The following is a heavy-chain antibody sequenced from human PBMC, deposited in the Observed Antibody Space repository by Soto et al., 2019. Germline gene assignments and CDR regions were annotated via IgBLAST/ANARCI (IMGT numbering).Heavy chain of an antibody. J-gene: IGHJ5*02. D-gene: IGHD1-26*01. Sequence: XGCLRLSCAACGLSFSSYWMSWVRQAPGKGLEWVANIKKDGSETYYGDSVKGRCTTSRDNAKKSLFLQLKSLRADDTAVYYCVRAQGWELRYNWFDPWGQGTQVTVSS. CDR3: VRAQGWELRYNWFDP. V-gene: IGHV3-7*03. CDR2: IKKDGSET. CDR1: GLSFSSYW.